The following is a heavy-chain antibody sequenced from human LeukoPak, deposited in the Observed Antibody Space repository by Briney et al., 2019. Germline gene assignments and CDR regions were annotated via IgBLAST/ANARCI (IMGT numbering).Heavy chain of an antibody. J-gene: IGHJ4*02. CDR1: GYTFTSYY. CDR3: ALGQFSGWYDLDY. D-gene: IGHD6-19*01. CDR2: INPSGGST. Sequence: ASVKVSCKASGYTFTSYYMHWVRQAPGQGLEWMGIINPSGGSTSYAQKFQGRVTMTRDMSTSTAYMELRSLRSDDTAVYYCALGQFSGWYDLDYWGQGTLVTVSS. V-gene: IGHV1-46*01.